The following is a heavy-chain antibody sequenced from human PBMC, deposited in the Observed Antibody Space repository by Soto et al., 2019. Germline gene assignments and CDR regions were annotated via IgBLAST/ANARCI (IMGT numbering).Heavy chain of an antibody. CDR2: INPNSGGT. Sequence: ASVKVSCKASGYTFTGYYMHWVRQAPGQGLEWMGWINPNSGGTNYAQKFQGWVTMTRDTSISTAYMELSRLGSDDTAVYYCARTSFLSSSSDAFDIWGQGTMVTVSS. J-gene: IGHJ3*02. V-gene: IGHV1-2*04. CDR1: GYTFTGYY. CDR3: ARTSFLSSSSDAFDI. D-gene: IGHD6-6*01.